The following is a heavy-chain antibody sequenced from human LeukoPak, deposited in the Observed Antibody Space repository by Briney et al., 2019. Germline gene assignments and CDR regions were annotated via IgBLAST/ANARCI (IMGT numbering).Heavy chain of an antibody. D-gene: IGHD1-1*01. V-gene: IGHV3-48*03. CDR1: GFTFSDYE. J-gene: IGHJ5*02. CDR2: IKNSDTTR. Sequence: GGSLRLSCVASGFTFSDYEMNWVRQAPGKGLEWVSYIKNSDTTRKYAASVRGRFTISRDNAKNSLYLQMNSLRAEDTALYYCARDLYAGTVNWFDPRGQGTLVIVSS. CDR3: ARDLYAGTVNWFDP.